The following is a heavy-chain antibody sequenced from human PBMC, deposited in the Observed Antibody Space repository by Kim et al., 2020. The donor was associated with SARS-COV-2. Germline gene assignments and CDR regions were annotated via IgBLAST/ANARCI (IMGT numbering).Heavy chain of an antibody. J-gene: IGHJ4*02. D-gene: IGHD4-17*01. Sequence: GGSLRLSCAASGFTFTNFYMSWVRQAPGKGLEWVSHISGTGKSELYKDSVKGRFTISRDNARNSLYLQMSGLRVEDTAVYYCARGPDYGDYMEFDSWGQGTLVTVSS. V-gene: IGHV3-11*01. CDR3: ARGPDYGDYMEFDS. CDR1: GFTFTNFY. CDR2: ISGTGKSE.